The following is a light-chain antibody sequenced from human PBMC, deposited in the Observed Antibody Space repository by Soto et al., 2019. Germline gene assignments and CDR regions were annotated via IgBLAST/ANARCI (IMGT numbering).Light chain of an antibody. CDR2: EGS. CDR3: CSYAGSSTPSYV. Sequence: QSVLTQPAPVSGSPGQSITLSCTGNSSDVGSYNLVSWYQQHPGKAPKLMIYEGSKRPSGVSNRFSGSKSGNTASLTISGLQAEDEADYYCCSYAGSSTPSYVFGTGTKVTVL. V-gene: IGLV2-23*01. J-gene: IGLJ1*01. CDR1: SSDVGSYNL.